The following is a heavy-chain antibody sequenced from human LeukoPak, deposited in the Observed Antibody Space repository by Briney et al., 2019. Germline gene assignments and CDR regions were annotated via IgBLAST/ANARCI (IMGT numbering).Heavy chain of an antibody. D-gene: IGHD6-19*01. V-gene: IGHV4-39*07. CDR3: TRGIWYSSGSKQGDVVDY. Sequence: PSETLSLTCTVSGGSISSSSYYWGWIRQPPGKGLEWIGEINHSGSTNYNPSLKSRVTISVDTSKNQFSLKLSSVTAADTAVYYCTRGIWYSSGSKQGDVVDYWGQGTLVTVSS. CDR2: INHSGST. CDR1: GGSISSSSYY. J-gene: IGHJ4*02.